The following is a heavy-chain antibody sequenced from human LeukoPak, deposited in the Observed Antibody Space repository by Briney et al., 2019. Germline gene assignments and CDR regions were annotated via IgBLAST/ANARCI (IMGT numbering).Heavy chain of an antibody. CDR2: ISAYNGNT. J-gene: IGHJ3*02. D-gene: IGHD4-17*01. CDR1: GYTFTSYG. Sequence: ASVKVSCKASGYTFTSYGISWVRQAPGQGPEWMGWISAYNGNTYYAQNLQGRVTMTTDTSTSTAYMELRSLRSDDTAVYYCARDLDYGDYFEAFDIWGQGTMVTVSS. CDR3: ARDLDYGDYFEAFDI. V-gene: IGHV1-18*01.